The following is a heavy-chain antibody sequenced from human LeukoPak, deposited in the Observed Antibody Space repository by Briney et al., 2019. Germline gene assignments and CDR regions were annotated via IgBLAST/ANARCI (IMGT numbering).Heavy chain of an antibody. CDR3: ARVGSSGWYVHPTLDY. Sequence: ASVKVSFKASGYTFTVYYMHWVRQAPGQGLEWVGWINPNSGDTNYAQKFQGRVTVARDTSISTAYMELSRLRSDDTAVYYCARVGSSGWYVHPTLDYWGQGTLVTVSS. J-gene: IGHJ4*02. CDR1: GYTFTVYY. D-gene: IGHD6-19*01. CDR2: INPNSGDT. V-gene: IGHV1-2*02.